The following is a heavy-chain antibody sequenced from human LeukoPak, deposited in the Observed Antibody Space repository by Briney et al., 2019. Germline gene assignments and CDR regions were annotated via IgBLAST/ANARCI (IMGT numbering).Heavy chain of an antibody. CDR1: GFTFSSYA. CDR3: ARDGGHSTDLDY. Sequence: GGSLRLSCAASGFTFSSYAMSWVRQAPGKGPEWVANIKQDGSERYYVDSVKGRFTISRDNAKNSLYLQMNSLRAEDTAVYYCARDGGHSTDLDYWGQGTLVTVSS. V-gene: IGHV3-7*01. D-gene: IGHD6-13*01. J-gene: IGHJ4*02. CDR2: IKQDGSER.